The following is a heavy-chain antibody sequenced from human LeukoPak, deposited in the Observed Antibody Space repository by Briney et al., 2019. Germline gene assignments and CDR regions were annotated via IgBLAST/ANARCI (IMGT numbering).Heavy chain of an antibody. J-gene: IGHJ4*02. V-gene: IGHV3-7*01. Sequence: GGSLRLSCAPSGFTFSNYWMIWVRQAPGKGGEGVANIKQDGSEKYYVDSVRGRFTISRDKAKNSLYLQMNRLRAEDTAMYYGTRDSWTIPPGDYWGQGTLVTVSS. D-gene: IGHD2-21*01. CDR3: TRDSWTIPPGDY. CDR1: GFTFSNYW. CDR2: IKQDGSEK.